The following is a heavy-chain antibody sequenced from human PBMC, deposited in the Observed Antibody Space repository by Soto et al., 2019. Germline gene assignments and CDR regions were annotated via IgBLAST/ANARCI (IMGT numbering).Heavy chain of an antibody. D-gene: IGHD4-17*01. J-gene: IGHJ4*02. Sequence: VESVKSSDKRSGYIFSSYWMGSVRQTPGKGLEWMGLIFPGDSDTRYSPSFQGQVTISADKSISTAYLRWSSLKASDTAMYYCARPLGYGGNSGDYWGQGTLVTVSS. V-gene: IGHV5-51*01. CDR1: GYIFSSYW. CDR2: IFPGDSDT. CDR3: ARPLGYGGNSGDY.